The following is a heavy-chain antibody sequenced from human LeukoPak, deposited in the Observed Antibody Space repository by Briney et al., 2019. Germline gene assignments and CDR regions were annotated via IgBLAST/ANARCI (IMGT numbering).Heavy chain of an antibody. D-gene: IGHD3-9*01. J-gene: IGHJ4*02. CDR2: INPNSGGT. CDR3: ASGDDILTGYYHPNGVY. Sequence: ASVKVSCKASGYTFTGYYMHWVRQAPGQGLEWMGWINPNSGGTNYAQKFQGRVTMTRDTSISTAYMELSRLRSDDTAVYYCASGDDILTGYYHPNGVYWGQGTLVTVSS. V-gene: IGHV1-2*02. CDR1: GYTFTGYY.